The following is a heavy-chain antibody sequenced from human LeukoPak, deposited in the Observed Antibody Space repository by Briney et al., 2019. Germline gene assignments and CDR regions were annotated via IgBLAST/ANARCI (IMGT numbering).Heavy chain of an antibody. D-gene: IGHD1-1*01. CDR1: GGTFSNYA. CDR3: ASTVVGWNDLIPGEY. CDR2: IIPIFGTA. J-gene: IGHJ1*01. Sequence: VTVSCKAAGGTFSNYAGSWGGQAAGEGGEGMGGIIPIFGTATYAQTFQARPTTTPDESTSTAYMELSSLTPQDTAVYFCASTVVGWNDLIPGEYWGQGTLVTVSS. V-gene: IGHV1-69*13.